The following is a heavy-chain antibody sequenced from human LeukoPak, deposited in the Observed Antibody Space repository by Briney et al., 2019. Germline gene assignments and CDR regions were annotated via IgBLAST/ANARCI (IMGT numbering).Heavy chain of an antibody. CDR2: IIAILGIA. D-gene: IGHD5-24*01. J-gene: IGHJ4*02. CDR3: ARAHGGDGYIF. V-gene: IGHV1-69*02. CDR1: GGTFSSYT. Sequence: GASVKVSCKASGGTFSSYTISWVRQAPGQGLEWMGRIIAILGIANYAQKFQGRVTITADKSTSTAYMELSSLRSEDTAVYYCARAHGGDGYIFWGQGTLVTVSS.